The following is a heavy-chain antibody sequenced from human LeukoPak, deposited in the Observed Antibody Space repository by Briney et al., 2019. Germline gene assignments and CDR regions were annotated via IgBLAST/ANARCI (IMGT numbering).Heavy chain of an antibody. CDR1: GYTFTIYY. D-gene: IGHD2-21*02. CDR2: INTTGGST. V-gene: IGHV1-46*01. CDR3: ARDHYHKIHSVLVTAPDY. Sequence: ASVTVSFKGSGYTFTIYYMHWVRQAPGEGMEWMGIINTTGGSTSYTQKFQGRVTMTRDTSTSTVYMELTSLRSADTAVYSCARDHYHKIHSVLVTAPDYWGQGTLVTVSS. J-gene: IGHJ4*02.